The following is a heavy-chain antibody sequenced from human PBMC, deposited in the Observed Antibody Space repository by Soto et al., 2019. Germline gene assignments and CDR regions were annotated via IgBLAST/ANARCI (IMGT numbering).Heavy chain of an antibody. Sequence: QVQLVQSGAEVKKPGSSVKVSCKASGGTFSSYAISWVRQAPGQGLEWMGGIIPIFGTANYAQKFQGRVTITADESTSTASMELSSLRSEDTAVYYCARRAGDGSSSWAYYFDYWGQGTLVTVSS. CDR3: ARRAGDGSSSWAYYFDY. CDR2: IIPIFGTA. D-gene: IGHD6-13*01. CDR1: GGTFSSYA. J-gene: IGHJ4*02. V-gene: IGHV1-69*01.